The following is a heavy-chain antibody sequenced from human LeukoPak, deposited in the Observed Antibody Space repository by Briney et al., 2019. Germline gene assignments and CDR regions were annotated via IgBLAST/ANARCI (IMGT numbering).Heavy chain of an antibody. Sequence: PGGSLRLSCAASGFRFDSFYMGWIRQVPGKGLDYIALISASGAVPYYAESVKGRFTISRDNTKNSVSLQMNNLSADDTAVYYCARPLIVASEDYWGQGTLVTVSS. J-gene: IGHJ4*02. CDR2: ISASGAVP. CDR1: GFRFDSFY. D-gene: IGHD3-22*01. CDR3: ARPLIVASEDY. V-gene: IGHV3-11*04.